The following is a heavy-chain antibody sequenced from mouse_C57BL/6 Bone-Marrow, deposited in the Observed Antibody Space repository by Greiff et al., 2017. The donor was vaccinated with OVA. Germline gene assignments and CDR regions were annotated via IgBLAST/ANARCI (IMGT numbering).Heavy chain of an antibody. D-gene: IGHD1-1*01. CDR2: INYDGSST. CDR3: ARDDYGSSRDWYFDV. J-gene: IGHJ1*03. CDR1: GFTFSDYY. Sequence: EVKLVESEGGLVQPGSSMKLSCTASGFTFSDYYIAWVRQVPEKGLEWVANINYDGSSTYYLDSLKSRFIISRDNAKNILYLQMSSLKSEDTATYYCARDDYGSSRDWYFDVWGTGTTVTVSS. V-gene: IGHV5-16*01.